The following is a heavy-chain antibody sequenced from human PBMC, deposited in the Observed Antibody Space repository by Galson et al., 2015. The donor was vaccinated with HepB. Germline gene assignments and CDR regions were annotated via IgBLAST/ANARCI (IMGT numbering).Heavy chain of an antibody. D-gene: IGHD3-22*01. J-gene: IGHJ4*02. Sequence: SLRLSCAASGFTFNNYAMSWVRQAPGKGLEWVSGISGSGGSTYYADSVKGRFTISRDNSKNTLYVQMNSLKAEDTAVYYCAKGGDSSGYYYVWYFGYWGQGTLVTVSS. V-gene: IGHV3-23*01. CDR1: GFTFNNYA. CDR3: AKGGDSSGYYYVWYFGY. CDR2: ISGSGGST.